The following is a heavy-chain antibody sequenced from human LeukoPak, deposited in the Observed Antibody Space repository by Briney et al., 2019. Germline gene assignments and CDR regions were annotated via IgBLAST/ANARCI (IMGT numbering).Heavy chain of an antibody. Sequence: SVKVSCKASGGTFSSYTISWVRQAPGQGLEWMGRIIPILGIANYAQKFQGRVTIAADKSTSTAYMELSSLRSEDTAVYYCARFYYDSSGSHAFDIWGQGTMVTVSS. V-gene: IGHV1-69*02. CDR3: ARFYYDSSGSHAFDI. D-gene: IGHD3-22*01. CDR2: IIPILGIA. J-gene: IGHJ3*02. CDR1: GGTFSSYT.